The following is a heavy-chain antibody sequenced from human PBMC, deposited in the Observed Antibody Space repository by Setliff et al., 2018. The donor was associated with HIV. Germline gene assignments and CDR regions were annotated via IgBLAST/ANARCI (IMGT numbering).Heavy chain of an antibody. J-gene: IGHJ6*03. CDR2: IIPLFGPA. V-gene: IGHV1-69*13. D-gene: IGHD6-6*01. Sequence: SVKVSCKASGGTFNINAVTWVRQAPGQGLEWVGAIIPLFGPANYAQKFQGRVTITADDSTSTVYMEVRSLRSADTAVYYCSKVSEHRTSSGSFYYYMDVWGEGTTVTVSS. CDR3: SKVSEHRTSSGSFYYYMDV. CDR1: GGTFNINA.